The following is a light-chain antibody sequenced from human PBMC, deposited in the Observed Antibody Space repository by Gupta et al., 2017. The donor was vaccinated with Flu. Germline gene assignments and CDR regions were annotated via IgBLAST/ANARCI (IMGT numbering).Light chain of an antibody. CDR2: EDT. V-gene: IGLV3-21*02. CDR3: HVWDSAGDQAD. J-gene: IGLJ1*01. CDR1: DIGSKN. Sequence: SYVLTQPPSVSVAPGQAATISCGGTDIGSKNVHWYRQRPGQAPVLVLYEDTARPSGISERFSGSNSGDTATLTISRVEVGDEAVYYCHVWDSAGDQADFGGGTKVTVL.